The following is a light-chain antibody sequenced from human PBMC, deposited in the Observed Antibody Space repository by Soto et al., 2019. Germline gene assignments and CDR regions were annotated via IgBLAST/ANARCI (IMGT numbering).Light chain of an antibody. V-gene: IGKV3-20*01. CDR3: QQCGSSPPFT. J-gene: IGKJ3*01. CDR2: GAS. Sequence: EIVMTQSPASLSVSPVERVTLSGRASQSPYSNLAWYQQKPGQAPRLLIFGASRRATGIPDRFIGSGSGTDFTLTISRLEPEDFAVYYCQQCGSSPPFTFGPGTKVDIK. CDR1: QSPYSN.